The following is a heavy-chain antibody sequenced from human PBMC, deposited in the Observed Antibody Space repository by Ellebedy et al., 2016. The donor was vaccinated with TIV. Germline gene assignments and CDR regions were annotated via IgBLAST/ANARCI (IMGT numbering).Heavy chain of an antibody. J-gene: IGHJ4*02. CDR1: GFIFSSHG. V-gene: IGHV3-30*02. D-gene: IGHD6-19*01. CDR2: VHFDGSTK. Sequence: PGGSLRLSCAASGFIFSSHGMHWVRQAPGKGLEWVAFVHFDGSTKFYADSVKGRFTISRDNFKNTMSLQLSSLRTEDTAVYYCAKVVQGSGWSLGHWGQGILISVSS. CDR3: AKVVQGSGWSLGH.